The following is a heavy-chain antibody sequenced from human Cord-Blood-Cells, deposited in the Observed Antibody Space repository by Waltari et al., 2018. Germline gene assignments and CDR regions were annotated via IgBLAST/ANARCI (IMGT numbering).Heavy chain of an antibody. CDR2: IYYSGST. CDR1: GGSISSSSYY. J-gene: IGHJ3*02. Sequence: QLQLQASGPGLVKPSETLSLTCPVSGGSISSSSYYWGWIRQPPGKGLEWIGSIYYSGSTYYNPSLKSRVTISVDTSKNQFSLRLSSVTAADTAVYYCASSSIVGATHAFDIWGQGTMVTVSS. CDR3: ASSSIVGATHAFDI. V-gene: IGHV4-39*07. D-gene: IGHD1-26*01.